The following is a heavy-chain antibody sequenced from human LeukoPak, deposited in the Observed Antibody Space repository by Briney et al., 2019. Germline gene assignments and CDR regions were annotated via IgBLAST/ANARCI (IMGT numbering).Heavy chain of an antibody. CDR3: ARDVGHAFDI. Sequence: ASVKVSCKASGGTFSSYDINWVRQATGQGLEWMGWMNPNSGNTGYAQKFQGRVTITRNTSISTAYMELSSLRSEDTAVYYCARDVGHAFDIWGQGTMVTVSS. V-gene: IGHV1-8*03. D-gene: IGHD3-16*01. J-gene: IGHJ3*02. CDR2: MNPNSGNT. CDR1: GGTFSSYD.